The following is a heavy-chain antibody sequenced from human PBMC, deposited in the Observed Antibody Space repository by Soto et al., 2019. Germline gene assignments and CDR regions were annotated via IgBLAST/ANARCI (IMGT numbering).Heavy chain of an antibody. Sequence: QVQLVQSGAEVKKPGASVKVSCKASGYTFTSYDINWVRQATGQGLEWMGWMNPNSGNTGYAQKFQGRVTMTRNTSISTAYMELSSLRSEDTAVYYCARTGYSYGYYYYYYYGMDVWGHGTTVTVSS. D-gene: IGHD5-18*01. V-gene: IGHV1-8*01. J-gene: IGHJ6*02. CDR2: MNPNSGNT. CDR3: ARTGYSYGYYYYYYYGMDV. CDR1: GYTFTSYD.